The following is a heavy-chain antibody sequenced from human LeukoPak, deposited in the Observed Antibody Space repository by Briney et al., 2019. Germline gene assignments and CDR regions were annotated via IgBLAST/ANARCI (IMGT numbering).Heavy chain of an antibody. CDR1: GGTFSSYA. CDR3: ARDPLDISRWANAFDI. J-gene: IGHJ3*02. D-gene: IGHD2-2*03. V-gene: IGHV1-46*01. CDR2: INPSGSST. Sequence: ASVKVSCKASGGTFSSYAISWVRQAPGQGLEWMGLINPSGSSTLYAQKFQGRVTMTRDMSTTTDYMELSSLRSEDTAVYYCARDPLDISRWANAFDIWGQGTMVTVSS.